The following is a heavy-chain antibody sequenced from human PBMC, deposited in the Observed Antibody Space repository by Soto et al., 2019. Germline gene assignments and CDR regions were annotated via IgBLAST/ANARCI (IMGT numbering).Heavy chain of an antibody. D-gene: IGHD3-10*01. CDR3: ARPHYGSGSYYFDY. Sequence: VGSLRLSCAASGFTFSSYAMSWVRQAPGKGLEWVSAISGSGGSTYYADSVKGRFTISRDNSKNTLYLQMNSLRAEDTAVYYCARPHYGSGSYYFDYWGQGTLVTVSS. CDR2: ISGSGGST. CDR1: GFTFSSYA. V-gene: IGHV3-23*01. J-gene: IGHJ4*02.